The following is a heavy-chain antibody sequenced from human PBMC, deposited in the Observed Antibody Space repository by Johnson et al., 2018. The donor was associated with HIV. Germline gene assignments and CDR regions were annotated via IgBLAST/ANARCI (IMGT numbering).Heavy chain of an antibody. Sequence: EVQLVESGGGVVQPGRSLRLSCAASGFTFSSYAMHWVRQAPGKGLEWVSYISSSGSTIYYADSVKGRFTISRDNAKNSLYLQMNILRAEDTAVYYCARAPEVRGGDAVDVWGQGTVVTVSS. CDR2: ISSSGSTI. J-gene: IGHJ3*01. D-gene: IGHD3-10*01. CDR3: ARAPEVRGGDAVDV. V-gene: IGHV3-48*04. CDR1: GFTFSSYA.